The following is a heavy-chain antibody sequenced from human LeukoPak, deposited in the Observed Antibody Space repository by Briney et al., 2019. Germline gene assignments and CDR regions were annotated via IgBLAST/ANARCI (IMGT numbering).Heavy chain of an antibody. CDR3: ARDKIVGATQFDY. D-gene: IGHD1-26*01. V-gene: IGHV3-7*01. J-gene: IGHJ4*02. CDR2: IKLDGSAT. Sequence: PGGSLRLSCAASGFTFSNFWMAWVRQVPGKGPEWVADIKLDGSATYYLDSVGGRFTISRDNAKNSLYLQMNSLRAEDTAVYYCARDKIVGATQFDYWGQGTLVTVSS. CDR1: GFTFSNFW.